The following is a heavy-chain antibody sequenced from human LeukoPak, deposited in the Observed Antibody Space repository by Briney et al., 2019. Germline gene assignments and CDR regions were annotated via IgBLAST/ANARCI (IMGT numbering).Heavy chain of an antibody. J-gene: IGHJ5*02. CDR2: INGGNGNT. CDR3: ARVKGPIVVGRFDP. V-gene: IGHV1-3*01. Sequence: ASVKVSCKASGYTFTSYAMHWVRQAPGQRLEWMGWINGGNGNTKHSQKFQGRVSFTRDTSASTAYMELRSLRSDDTAVYYCARVKGPIVVGRFDPWGQGTLVTVSS. D-gene: IGHD2-2*01. CDR1: GYTFTSYA.